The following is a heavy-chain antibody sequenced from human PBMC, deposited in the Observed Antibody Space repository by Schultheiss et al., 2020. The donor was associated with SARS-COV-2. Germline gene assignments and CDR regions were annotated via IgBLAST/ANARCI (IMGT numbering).Heavy chain of an antibody. CDR3: AKTVRGRGGSSGYYQNYFDY. V-gene: IGHV3-9*01. CDR2: ISWNSGSI. D-gene: IGHD3-22*01. CDR1: GFTFSDYY. J-gene: IGHJ4*02. Sequence: GGSLRLSCAASGFTFSDYYMSWIRQAPGKGLEWVSGISWNSGSIGYADSVKGRFTISRDNAKNSLYLQMNSLRAEDTALYYCAKTVRGRGGSSGYYQNYFDYWGQGTLVTVSS.